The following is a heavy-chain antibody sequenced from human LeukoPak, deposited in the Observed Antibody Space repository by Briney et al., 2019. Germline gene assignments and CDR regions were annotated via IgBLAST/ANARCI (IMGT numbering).Heavy chain of an antibody. CDR1: GGSISSGGYS. J-gene: IGHJ4*02. Sequence: SQTLSLTCAVSGGSISSGGYSWSWIRQPPGKGLEWIGYIYHSGSTYYNPSLKSRITISVDRSKNQFSLKLSSVTAADTAVYYCARGSDILTGCYYFDYRGQGTLVTVSS. CDR2: IYHSGST. D-gene: IGHD3-9*01. V-gene: IGHV4-30-2*01. CDR3: ARGSDILTGCYYFDY.